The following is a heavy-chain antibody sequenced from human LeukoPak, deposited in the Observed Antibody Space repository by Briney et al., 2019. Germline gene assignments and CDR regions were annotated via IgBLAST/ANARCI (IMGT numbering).Heavy chain of an antibody. CDR2: ISSSTSYI. CDR1: GFTFSSYS. V-gene: IGHV3-21*01. J-gene: IGHJ6*03. D-gene: IGHD1-26*01. CDR3: ARAGGGATTIYYYYYYYMDV. Sequence: GGSLRLSCAASGFTFSSYSMNWVRQAPGKGLERVSSISSSTSYIYYADSVKGRFTISRDNAKNSLYLQMNSLRAEDTAVYYCARAGGGATTIYYYYYYYMDVWGKGTTVTVSS.